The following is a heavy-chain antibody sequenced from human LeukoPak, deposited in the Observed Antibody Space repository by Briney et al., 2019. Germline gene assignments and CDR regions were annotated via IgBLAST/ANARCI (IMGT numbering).Heavy chain of an antibody. CDR3: AREVADYGGYYYYHYMDV. J-gene: IGHJ6*03. CDR1: GGSISSSSYY. D-gene: IGHD4-23*01. CDR2: IYTSGST. V-gene: IGHV4-39*07. Sequence: PSETLSLTCTVSGGSISSSSYYWGWIRQPPGKGLEWIGRIYTSGSTNYNPSLKSRVTMSVDTSKNQFSLKLSSVTAADTAVYYCAREVADYGGYYYYHYMDVWGKGTTVTISS.